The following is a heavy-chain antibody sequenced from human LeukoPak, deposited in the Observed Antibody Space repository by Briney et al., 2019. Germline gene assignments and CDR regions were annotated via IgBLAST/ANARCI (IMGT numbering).Heavy chain of an antibody. V-gene: IGHV3-48*01. CDR1: GFTFSSYS. CDR2: ISSSSSTI. D-gene: IGHD5-18*01. J-gene: IGHJ4*02. CDR3: ARVKDTAMADFDY. Sequence: GGSLRLSCAASGFTFSSYSMNWVRQAPGKGLEWVSYISSSSSTIYYADSVKGRFTISRDNAKNSLYLQMNSLRAEDTAVYYCARVKDTAMADFDYWGQGTLVTVSS.